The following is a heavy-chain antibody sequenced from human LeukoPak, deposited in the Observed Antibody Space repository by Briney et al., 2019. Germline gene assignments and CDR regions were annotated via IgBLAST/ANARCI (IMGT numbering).Heavy chain of an antibody. Sequence: KPGGSLRLSCAASGFSLSSYEMYWVRQAPGRGLEWVSYIHTSGTTIYYADSVKGRFTISRDNAKNILYLQMNSLRAEDTAVYYCAKDGLRVAATLYYFDYWGQGTLVTVSS. CDR1: GFSLSSYE. D-gene: IGHD2-15*01. J-gene: IGHJ4*02. CDR3: AKDGLRVAATLYYFDY. V-gene: IGHV3-48*03. CDR2: IHTSGTTI.